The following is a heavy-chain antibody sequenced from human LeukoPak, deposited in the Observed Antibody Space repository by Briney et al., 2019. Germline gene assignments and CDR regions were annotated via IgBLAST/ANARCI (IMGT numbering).Heavy chain of an antibody. D-gene: IGHD3-10*01. CDR1: GGSISSYY. CDR3: ARFFGSAFDI. CDR2: IYYSGST. Sequence: SETLSLTCTVSGGSISSYYWSWIRQLPGKGLEWIGYIYYSGSTNYNPSLKSRVTKSVDTSKNQFSLKLSSVTAADTAVYYCARFFGSAFDIWGQGTMVTVSS. V-gene: IGHV4-59*01. J-gene: IGHJ3*02.